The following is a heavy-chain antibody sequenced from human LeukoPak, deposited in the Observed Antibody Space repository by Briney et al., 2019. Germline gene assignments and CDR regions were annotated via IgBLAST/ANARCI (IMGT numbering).Heavy chain of an antibody. J-gene: IGHJ3*02. Sequence: ASVKVSCKASGYTFTSYDINWVRQATGQGLEWMGWMNPNSGNTGYAQKFQGRVTMTRNTSISTAYMELSSVTAADTAVYYCAVRMVYAKGGAFDIWGQGTMVTVSS. V-gene: IGHV1-8*01. CDR2: MNPNSGNT. CDR3: AVRMVYAKGGAFDI. D-gene: IGHD2-8*01. CDR1: GYTFTSYD.